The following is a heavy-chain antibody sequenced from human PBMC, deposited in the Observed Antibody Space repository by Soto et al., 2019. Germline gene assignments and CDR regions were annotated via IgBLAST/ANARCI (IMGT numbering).Heavy chain of an antibody. CDR1: GDSVTGNTAG. V-gene: IGHV6-1*01. Sequence: SQTLSLTCAISGDSVTGNTAGWNWIRQSPSRGLEWLGRTYYRSKWYYDYAGSVKGRMTINPDTSRNQFSLQLSSVSPEDTAVYYCASGMLVRGAHYCVDVWGQGTTVTVSS. D-gene: IGHD3-10*01. CDR2: TYYRSKWYY. J-gene: IGHJ6*02. CDR3: ASGMLVRGAHYCVDV.